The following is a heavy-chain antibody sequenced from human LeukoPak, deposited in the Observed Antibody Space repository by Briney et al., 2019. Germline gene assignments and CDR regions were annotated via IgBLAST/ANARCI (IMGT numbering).Heavy chain of an antibody. V-gene: IGHV1-18*01. D-gene: IGHD6-13*01. Sequence: ASVKVSCRASGYTFTSYGISWVRQAPGQGLQWMGWISAYNGNTNYAQKPQGRVTMTTDTSTSTAYMELRSLRSDDTAVYYCARDEGGIAASGPYYFDYWGQGTLVTVSS. CDR1: GYTFTSYG. J-gene: IGHJ4*02. CDR3: ARDEGGIAASGPYYFDY. CDR2: ISAYNGNT.